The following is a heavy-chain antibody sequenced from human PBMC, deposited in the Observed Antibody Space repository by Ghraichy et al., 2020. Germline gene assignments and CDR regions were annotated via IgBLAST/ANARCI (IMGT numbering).Heavy chain of an antibody. CDR3: ARGTTSTSWWFQH. V-gene: IGHV4-4*08. CDR2: ISSSGST. Sequence: SETLSLTCTVSGGSINNYYWNWIRQSPGKGLEWIGHISSSGSTSYNPSLKSRVITSLDTSKNQLSLRLTSVTAADTAVYYCARGTTSTSWWFQHWGQGTLVTVSS. J-gene: IGHJ1*01. D-gene: IGHD2/OR15-2a*01. CDR1: GGSINNYY.